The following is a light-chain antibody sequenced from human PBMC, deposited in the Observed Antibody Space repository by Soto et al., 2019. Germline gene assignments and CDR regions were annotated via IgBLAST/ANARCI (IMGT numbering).Light chain of an antibody. Sequence: QSALTQPASVSGSPGQSITISCTGTSSDVGGYNYVSWYQQYPGKAPKLMIYDVSNRPSGVSNRFSGSKSGNTASLTISGLQAEDEADYYCTSYTSSSTLYVFVTGTKVTVL. CDR3: TSYTSSSTLYV. CDR2: DVS. J-gene: IGLJ1*01. CDR1: SSDVGGYNY. V-gene: IGLV2-14*01.